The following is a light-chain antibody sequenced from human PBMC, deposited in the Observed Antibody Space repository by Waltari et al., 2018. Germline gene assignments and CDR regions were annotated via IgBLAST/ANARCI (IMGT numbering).Light chain of an antibody. Sequence: DIQMTQSPSSVSAFVGDRVTITCRASQSISNWLAGYQQKPGKAPKLLIYGASDLHSGVPSRFSGSGAGTDFTLTISSLQAEDFATYYCQQYNSYSRTFGQGTKVEIK. V-gene: IGKV1-12*01. CDR1: QSISNW. CDR2: GAS. J-gene: IGKJ1*01. CDR3: QQYNSYSRT.